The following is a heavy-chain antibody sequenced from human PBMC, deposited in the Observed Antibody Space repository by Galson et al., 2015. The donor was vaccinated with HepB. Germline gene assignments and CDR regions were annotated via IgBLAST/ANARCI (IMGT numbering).Heavy chain of an antibody. J-gene: IGHJ4*02. Sequence: SLRLSCAASGFTFSSYIMHWVRQAPGKGLEWVALISHDGSNTYYADSVKGRFTISRDSSKNTLNLQMNSLRAEDTAVYYCAKECNWGGGEGYFDDWGRGTLVTVSS. V-gene: IGHV3-30*01. CDR2: ISHDGSNT. CDR3: AKECNWGGGEGYFDD. CDR1: GFTFSSYI. D-gene: IGHD7-27*01.